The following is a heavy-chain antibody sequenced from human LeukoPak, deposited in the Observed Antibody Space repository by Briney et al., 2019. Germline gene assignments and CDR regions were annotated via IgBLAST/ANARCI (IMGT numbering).Heavy chain of an antibody. V-gene: IGHV3-21*01. CDR1: GFMFRAYS. Sequence: GGSLRLSCAASGFMFRAYSMDWVRQAPGKGLEWVSSIVSSSSLTYYADSMKGRFTISRDNAKNSLYLQMNSLRAEDTAVYYCASDRDYYDSSGYLFDYWGQGTLVTVSS. D-gene: IGHD3-22*01. CDR2: IVSSSSLT. CDR3: ASDRDYYDSSGYLFDY. J-gene: IGHJ4*02.